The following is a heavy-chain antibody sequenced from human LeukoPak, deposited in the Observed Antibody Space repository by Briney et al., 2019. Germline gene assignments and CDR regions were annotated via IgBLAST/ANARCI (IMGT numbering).Heavy chain of an antibody. J-gene: IGHJ4*02. CDR2: ISGSGGST. CDR1: GFTFSSYA. V-gene: IGHV3-23*01. CDR3: AKDRPAHSSSPPGGFDY. D-gene: IGHD6-13*01. Sequence: GGSLGLSCAASGFTFSSYAMSWVRQAPGKGLEWVSAISGSGGSTYYADSVKGRFTISRDNSKNTLYLQMNSLRAGDTAVYYCAKDRPAHSSSPPGGFDYWGQGTLVTVSS.